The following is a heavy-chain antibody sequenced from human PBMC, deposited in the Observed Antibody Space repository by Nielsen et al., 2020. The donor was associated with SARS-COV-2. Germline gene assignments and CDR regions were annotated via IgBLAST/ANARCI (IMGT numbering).Heavy chain of an antibody. CDR3: ARVGGSSWYFDN. V-gene: IGHV3-7*03. Sequence: GESLKISCAASGFTFSSYWMSWVRQAPGKGLEWVANIKQDGSEKYYVDSVKGRFTISRDNAKNSMYLQMNSLRVEDTAVYYCARVGGSSWYFDNWGQGTLVTVSS. CDR1: GFTFSSYW. J-gene: IGHJ4*02. CDR2: IKQDGSEK. D-gene: IGHD6-13*01.